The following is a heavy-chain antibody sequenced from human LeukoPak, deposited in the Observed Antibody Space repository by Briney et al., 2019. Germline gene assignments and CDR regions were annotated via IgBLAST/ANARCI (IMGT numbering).Heavy chain of an antibody. CDR3: AGGGSSWYHRLSYLSPYYMDV. J-gene: IGHJ6*03. V-gene: IGHV4-59*01. CDR1: GGSISSYY. D-gene: IGHD6-13*01. CDR2: IYYSGST. Sequence: SETLSLTCTVSGGSISSYYWSWIRQPPGKGLEWIGYIYYSGSTNYNPSLKSRVTISVDTSKNQFSLKLSSVTAADTAVYYCAGGGSSWYHRLSYLSPYYMDVWGKGTTVTVSS.